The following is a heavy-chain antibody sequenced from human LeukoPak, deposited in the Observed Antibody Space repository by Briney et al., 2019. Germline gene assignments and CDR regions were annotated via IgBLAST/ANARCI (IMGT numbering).Heavy chain of an antibody. CDR1: GYTFTSYY. V-gene: IGHV1-69*13. D-gene: IGHD3-10*01. J-gene: IGHJ6*03. CDR3: ARTHYGSGSYPQRAAYYYYYYYMDV. CDR2: IIPIFGTA. Sequence: ASVKVSCKASGYTFTSYYMHWVRQAPGQGLEWMGGIIPIFGTANYAQKFQGRVTITADESTSTACMELSSLRSEDTAVYYCARTHYGSGSYPQRAAYYYYYYYMDVWGKGTTVTISS.